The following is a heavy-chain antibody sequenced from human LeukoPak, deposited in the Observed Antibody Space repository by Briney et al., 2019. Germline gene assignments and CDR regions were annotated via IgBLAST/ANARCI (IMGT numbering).Heavy chain of an antibody. Sequence: SETLSLTCTVSGGSISSGDYYWSWIRQPPGKGLEWIGSIYYSGSTYYNPSLKSRVTISVDTSKNQFSLKLSSVTAADTAVYYCARHAPSRAGNPIFGVVIPSYYFDYWGQGTLVTVSS. CDR1: GGSISSGDYY. D-gene: IGHD3-3*01. CDR3: ARHAPSRAGNPIFGVVIPSYYFDY. CDR2: IYYSGST. J-gene: IGHJ4*02. V-gene: IGHV4-39*01.